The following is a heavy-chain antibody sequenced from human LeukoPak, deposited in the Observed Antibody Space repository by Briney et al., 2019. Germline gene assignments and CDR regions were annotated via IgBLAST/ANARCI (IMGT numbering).Heavy chain of an antibody. CDR1: GFTFSSYG. V-gene: IGHV3-33*06. D-gene: IGHD3-16*02. CDR2: IWYDGSNK. Sequence: GGSLRLSCAASGFTFSSYGMHWVRQAPGKGLEWVAVIWYDGSNKYYADSVKGRFTISRDNSKNTLYLQMNSLRAEDTAVYYCAKDRRLSYWYFDLGGRGTLVTVSS. CDR3: AKDRRLSYWYFDL. J-gene: IGHJ2*01.